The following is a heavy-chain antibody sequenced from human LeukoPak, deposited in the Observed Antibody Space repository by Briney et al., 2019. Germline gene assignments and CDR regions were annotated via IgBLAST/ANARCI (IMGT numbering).Heavy chain of an antibody. CDR3: ARGITIFGVANWFDP. CDR1: GGSISSYY. CDR2: IYTSGST. D-gene: IGHD3-3*01. J-gene: IGHJ5*02. Sequence: SETLSLTCTVSGGSISSYYWSWIRQPARKGLEWIGRIYTSGSTNYNPSLKSRVTMSVDTSKNQFSLKLSSVTAADTAVYYCARGITIFGVANWFDPWGQGTLVTVSS. V-gene: IGHV4-4*07.